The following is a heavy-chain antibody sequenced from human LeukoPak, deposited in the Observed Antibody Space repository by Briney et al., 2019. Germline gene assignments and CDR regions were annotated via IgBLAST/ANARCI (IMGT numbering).Heavy chain of an antibody. CDR1: GGSIRSTNYY. Sequence: PSETLSLTCTVSGGSIRSTNYYWGWIRQSPGKGLEWIGSIYYSGSTYYNPSLKSRVTISVDTSKNQFFLKLSSVTAADTAVYYCAKARPAIAARVGYYYYGMDVWGQGTTVTVSS. CDR2: IYYSGST. J-gene: IGHJ6*02. D-gene: IGHD6-6*01. CDR3: AKARPAIAARVGYYYYGMDV. V-gene: IGHV4-39*01.